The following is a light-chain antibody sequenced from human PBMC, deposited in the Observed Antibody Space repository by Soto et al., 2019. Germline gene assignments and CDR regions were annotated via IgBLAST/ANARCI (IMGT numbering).Light chain of an antibody. CDR1: TSNIGTYT. J-gene: IGLJ2*01. CDR3: AAWDDSLDGPT. V-gene: IGLV1-44*01. Sequence: QPVLSQPPSTSGTPGQRVTISCSGGTSNIGTYTVSWYQQFPETAPRLLIYGSDRRPSGVPDRFSGSKSGTSASLSIGGLHSEDEAHYYCAAWDDSLDGPTFGGGTKVTVL. CDR2: GSD.